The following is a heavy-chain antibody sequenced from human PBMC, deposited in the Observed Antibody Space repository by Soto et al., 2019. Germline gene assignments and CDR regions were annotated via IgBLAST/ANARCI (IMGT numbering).Heavy chain of an antibody. CDR1: GYTFTGYY. D-gene: IGHD2-2*01. J-gene: IGHJ5*02. CDR3: ARGGVYCSSTSCYPRNWFDP. CDR2: INPNSGGT. V-gene: IGHV1-2*04. Sequence: ASVRVSCKASGYTFTGYYMHWVRQAPGQGLEWMGWINPNSGGTNYAQKFQGWVTMTRDTSISAAYMELSRLRSDDTAVYYCARGGVYCSSTSCYPRNWFDPWGQGTQVTVSS.